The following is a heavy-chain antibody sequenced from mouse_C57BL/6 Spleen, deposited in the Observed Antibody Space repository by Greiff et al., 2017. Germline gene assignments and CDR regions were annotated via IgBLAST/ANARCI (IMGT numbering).Heavy chain of an antibody. D-gene: IGHD1-1*01. CDR1: GFNINDYS. V-gene: IGHV14-2*01. CDR2: IDPEDGET. J-gene: IGHJ1*03. CDR3: AISSYRPRYFDV. Sequence: VQLQQSGAELVKPGASVKLSCTASGFNINDYSMHWVKQRPEQGLEWIGRIDPEDGETKYAPKVPGKATITADTSSNTAYLQLSSLTSEDTAVYYCAISSYRPRYFDVWGTGTTVTVSS.